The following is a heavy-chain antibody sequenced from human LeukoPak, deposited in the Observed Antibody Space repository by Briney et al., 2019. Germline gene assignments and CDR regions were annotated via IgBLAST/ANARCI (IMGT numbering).Heavy chain of an antibody. V-gene: IGHV3-20*04. Sequence: GGSLRLSCAASGFTFDDYGMSWVRQAPGKGLEWVSGINWNGGSTGYADSVKGRFTISRDNSKDTLYLQMNSLRAEDTAVYYCARDAYCGGDCYSPLGYWGQGTLVTVSS. D-gene: IGHD2-21*02. J-gene: IGHJ4*02. CDR3: ARDAYCGGDCYSPLGY. CDR1: GFTFDDYG. CDR2: INWNGGST.